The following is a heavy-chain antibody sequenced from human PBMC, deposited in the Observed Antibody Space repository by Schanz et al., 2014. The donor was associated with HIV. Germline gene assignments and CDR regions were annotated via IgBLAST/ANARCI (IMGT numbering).Heavy chain of an antibody. Sequence: QVQQVQSGAEVKKPGSSVKVSCKASGGTFSSYAISWVRQAPGQGLEWMGGIIPIFGTPIYAQKFQGRVTITADKSTSTVYMDLSSLRSEDTAVYYCARTYTGDWSTGADWGQGTLVTVSS. CDR1: GGTFSSYA. J-gene: IGHJ4*02. CDR3: ARTYTGDWSTGAD. V-gene: IGHV1-69*06. D-gene: IGHD2-21*02. CDR2: IIPIFGTP.